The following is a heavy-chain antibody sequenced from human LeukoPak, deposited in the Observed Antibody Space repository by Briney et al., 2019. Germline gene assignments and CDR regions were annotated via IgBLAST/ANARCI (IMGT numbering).Heavy chain of an antibody. D-gene: IGHD6-13*01. CDR1: GFTFSSYA. CDR3: AKDRSSWPDAFDI. Sequence: QTGGSLRLSCAASGFTFSSYAMSWVRQAPGKGLEWVSAISGSGGSTYYADSVKGRFTISRDNSKNTLYLQMNSLRAEDTAVYCCAKDRSSWPDAFDIWGQGTMVTVSS. V-gene: IGHV3-23*01. J-gene: IGHJ3*02. CDR2: ISGSGGST.